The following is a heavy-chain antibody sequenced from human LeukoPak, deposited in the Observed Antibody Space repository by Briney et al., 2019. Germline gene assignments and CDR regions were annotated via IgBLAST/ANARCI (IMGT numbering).Heavy chain of an antibody. V-gene: IGHV4-4*07. D-gene: IGHD3-22*01. Sequence: SETLSLTCTVSGGSISSYYWSWIRQPAGKGLEWIGRIYSSGSTNYNPSLKSRVTMSVDTSKNQFSLKVTSVTAADTAVYYCARGLEGGYYDSSGYFFDYWGQGTLVTVSS. CDR3: ARGLEGGYYDSSGYFFDY. CDR2: IYSSGST. J-gene: IGHJ4*02. CDR1: GGSISSYY.